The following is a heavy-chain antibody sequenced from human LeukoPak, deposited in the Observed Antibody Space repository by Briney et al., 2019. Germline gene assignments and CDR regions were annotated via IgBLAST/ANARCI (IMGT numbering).Heavy chain of an antibody. J-gene: IGHJ4*02. V-gene: IGHV3-53*01. Sequence: GGSLRLSCAASGFTVSSNYISWVRQAPGKGLEWVSVIYSGGSTYYADSVKGRFTISRDNSKNTLYLQMNSLRAEDTAVYYCARDSSGWSRGRFDYWGQGTLVTVSS. CDR1: GFTVSSNY. D-gene: IGHD6-19*01. CDR3: ARDSSGWSRGRFDY. CDR2: IYSGGST.